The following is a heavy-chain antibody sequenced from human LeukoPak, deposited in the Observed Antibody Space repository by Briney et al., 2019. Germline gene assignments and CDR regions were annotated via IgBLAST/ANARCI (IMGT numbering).Heavy chain of an antibody. CDR2: IYYSGST. CDR3: ARDRDKVAGPSDTLDY. V-gene: IGHV4-39*02. Sequence: PSETLSLTCTVSGGSISSSSYYWGWIRQPPGKGLEWIGSIYYSGSTYYNPSLKSRVTISVDTSKNQFSLKLSSVTAADTAVYYCARDRDKVAGPSDTLDYWGQGTLVTVSS. J-gene: IGHJ4*02. D-gene: IGHD6-19*01. CDR1: GGSISSSSYY.